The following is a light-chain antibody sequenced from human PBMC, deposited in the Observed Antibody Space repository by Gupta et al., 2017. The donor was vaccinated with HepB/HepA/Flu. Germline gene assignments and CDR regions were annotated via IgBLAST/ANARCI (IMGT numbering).Light chain of an antibody. V-gene: IGKV1-9*01. CDR1: QGVGGH. CDR3: QELNSYAIT. CDR2: EIS. Sequence: DIQLTQSPSFLSTSVGDRVTITCRASQGVGGHLAWYQQRPGKAPNLLIYEISILQSEVPSRYSGSASGTEFTLTISSLQPEDFTTYYCQELNSYAITFGQGTRLDIK. J-gene: IGKJ5*01.